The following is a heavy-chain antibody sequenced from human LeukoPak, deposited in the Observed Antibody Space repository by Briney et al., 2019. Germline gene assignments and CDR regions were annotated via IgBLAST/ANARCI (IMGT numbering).Heavy chain of an antibody. CDR1: GITLSSYS. D-gene: IGHD6-19*01. CDR2: ISSSSTTI. CDR3: ATIAVAGTTNDY. J-gene: IGHJ4*02. Sequence: GGSLRLSCAASGITLSSYSMNWVRQAPGKGLEWVSYISSSSTTIYYADSVKGRFTISRDNAKNSLYLQMNSLRDDDTAVYYCATIAVAGTTNDYWGQGTLVTVSS. V-gene: IGHV3-48*02.